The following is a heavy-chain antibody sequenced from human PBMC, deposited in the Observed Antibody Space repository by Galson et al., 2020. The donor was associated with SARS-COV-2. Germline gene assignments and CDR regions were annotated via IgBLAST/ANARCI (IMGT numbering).Heavy chain of an antibody. Sequence: KISCNASGYIFTTYGISWVRQAPGHGLEWMGWISVNNGNTNYAQQFQGRVTLTTDTSTSTAYMGLRSLRYDDTAVYYCAGRYCSGGNSDAANWWDLWGQGTLGTVPS. CDR3: AGRYCSGGNSDAANWWDL. CDR2: ISVNNGNT. J-gene: IGHJ5*02. CDR1: GYIFTTYG. D-gene: IGHD2-15*01. V-gene: IGHV1-18*01.